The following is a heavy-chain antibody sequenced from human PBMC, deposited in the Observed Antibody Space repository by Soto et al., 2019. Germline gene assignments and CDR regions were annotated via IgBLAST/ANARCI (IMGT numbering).Heavy chain of an antibody. CDR2: IRGSGGST. D-gene: IGHD3-10*01. Sequence: QPGGSLRLSCAASGFTFSSYAMSWVRQAPGKGLEWVSSIRGSGGSTQYADSVKGRFTISRDNSKNTLYLQMNSLRAEDTAVYYCAKERTYYYGSGSYHHYGMDVWGQGTTVTVSS. CDR1: GFTFSSYA. V-gene: IGHV3-23*01. J-gene: IGHJ6*02. CDR3: AKERTYYYGSGSYHHYGMDV.